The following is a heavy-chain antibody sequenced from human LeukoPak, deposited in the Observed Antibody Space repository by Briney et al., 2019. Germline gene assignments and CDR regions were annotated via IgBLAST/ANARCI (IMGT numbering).Heavy chain of an antibody. Sequence: PGGSLRLSCAASGFTFSSYAMHWVRQAPGKGLEWVAVISYDGSNKYYADSVKGRFTISRDNSKNTLYLQMNSLRAEDTAVYYCAREEYDFWSGTSDYWGQGTLVTVSS. V-gene: IGHV3-30-3*01. D-gene: IGHD3-3*01. CDR2: ISYDGSNK. J-gene: IGHJ4*02. CDR3: AREEYDFWSGTSDY. CDR1: GFTFSSYA.